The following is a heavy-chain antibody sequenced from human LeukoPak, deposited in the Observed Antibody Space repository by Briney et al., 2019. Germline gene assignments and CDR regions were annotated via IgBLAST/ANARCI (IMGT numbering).Heavy chain of an antibody. CDR2: IYYCGST. CDR1: GGSISSYY. V-gene: IGHV4-59*08. D-gene: IGHD6-13*01. Sequence: SETLSLTCTVSGGSISSYYWSWIRQPPGKGLEWIGYIYYCGSTNYNPSLKSRVTISVDTSKNQFSLKLSSVTAADTAVYYCARLGYSSSWYDPYHYYGMDVWGQGTTVTVSS. J-gene: IGHJ6*02. CDR3: ARLGYSSSWYDPYHYYGMDV.